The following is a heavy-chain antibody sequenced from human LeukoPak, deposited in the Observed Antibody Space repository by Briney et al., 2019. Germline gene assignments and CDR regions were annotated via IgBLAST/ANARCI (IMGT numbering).Heavy chain of an antibody. J-gene: IGHJ5*02. V-gene: IGHV4-39*07. CDR3: ARKGGLWFGEKRFDP. CDR1: GGSISSSSYY. D-gene: IGHD3-10*01. Sequence: SETLSLTCTVSGGSISSSSYYWGWIRQPPGKGLEWIGSIYYSGSTYYNPSLKSRVTISVDTSKNQFSLKLSSVTAADTAVYYCARKGGLWFGEKRFDPWGQGTLVTVSS. CDR2: IYYSGST.